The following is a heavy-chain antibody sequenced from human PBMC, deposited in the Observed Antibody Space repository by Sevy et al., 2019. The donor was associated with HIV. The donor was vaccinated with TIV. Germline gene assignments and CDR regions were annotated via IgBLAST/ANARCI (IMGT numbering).Heavy chain of an antibody. CDR2: ISSSDDNT. V-gene: IGHV3-23*01. Sequence: GGSLRLSCAASGFTFSTYAMSWVRQAPGKGLEWVSAISSSDDNTNYADSVKGRFTISRDNSRNTLCLQMNSLRAEDTAVYYCAKGRTGETWGQGTRVTVSS. CDR1: GFTFSTYA. CDR3: AKGRTGET. D-gene: IGHD7-27*01. J-gene: IGHJ4*02.